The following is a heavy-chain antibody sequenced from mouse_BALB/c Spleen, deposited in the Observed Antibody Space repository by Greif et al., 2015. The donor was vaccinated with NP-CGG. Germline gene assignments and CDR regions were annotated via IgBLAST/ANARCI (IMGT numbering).Heavy chain of an antibody. J-gene: IGHJ3*01. Sequence: VQLQQSGAELAKPGASVKMSCKASGYTFTSYWMHWVKQRPGQGLEWVGYINPSTGYTEYNQKFKDKATLTADKSSSTAYMQLSSLTSEDSAVYYCARGYGSFAYWGQGTLVTVSA. CDR2: INPSTGYT. CDR1: GYTFTSYW. D-gene: IGHD1-2*01. V-gene: IGHV1-7*01. CDR3: ARGYGSFAY.